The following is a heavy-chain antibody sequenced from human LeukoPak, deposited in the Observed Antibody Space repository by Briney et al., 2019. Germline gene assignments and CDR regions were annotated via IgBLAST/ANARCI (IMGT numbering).Heavy chain of an antibody. J-gene: IGHJ4*02. D-gene: IGHD5-24*01. CDR1: GYTFTSYW. Sequence: GESLKISCEGSGYTFTSYWIAWVRQMPGKGLEWMGIIYPGDSDTRYSPSFQGQVTISADKSISTAYLQWSSLKASDTAMYYCARRSYNSLYFDYWGQGTLVTVSS. CDR2: IYPGDSDT. CDR3: ARRSYNSLYFDY. V-gene: IGHV5-51*01.